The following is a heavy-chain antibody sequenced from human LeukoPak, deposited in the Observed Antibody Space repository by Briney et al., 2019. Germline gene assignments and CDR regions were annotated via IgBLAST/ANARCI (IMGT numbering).Heavy chain of an antibody. V-gene: IGHV4-59*01. CDR1: GGSISSYY. J-gene: IGHJ5*02. D-gene: IGHD6-6*01. Sequence: SETLSLTCPVSGGSISSYYWSWIRQPPGKGLEWIGYIYYSGSTNYNTSLKSRVTISVDTSKNQFSLKLSSVTAADTAVYYCARDEYSSSSGEGWFDPWGQGTLVTVSS. CDR2: IYYSGST. CDR3: ARDEYSSSSGEGWFDP.